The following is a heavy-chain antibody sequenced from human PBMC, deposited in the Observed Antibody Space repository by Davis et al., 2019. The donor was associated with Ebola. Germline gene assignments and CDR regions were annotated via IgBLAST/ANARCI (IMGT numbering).Heavy chain of an antibody. V-gene: IGHV4-34*01. CDR1: GFTFISFS. D-gene: IGHD6-19*01. CDR3: ARHWGGGVAVYGD. J-gene: IGHJ4*02. Sequence: GSLRLSCAASGFTFISFSMSWVRQPPGKGLEWIGEIYHSGSTYYNPSLKSRVTISVDTSKNQFSLKLSSVTAADTAVYYCARHWGGGVAVYGDWGQGTLVTVSS. CDR2: IYHSGST.